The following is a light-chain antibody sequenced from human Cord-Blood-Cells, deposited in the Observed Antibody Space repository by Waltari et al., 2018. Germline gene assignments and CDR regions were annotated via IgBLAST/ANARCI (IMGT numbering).Light chain of an antibody. Sequence: DIQMTQSPSSLSASVGDSVTITCRASQSISSYLNWYQQKPGKAPKLLIYAASSLQSGVPSRFSGSGSGTDFTLTISSQQPEDFATYYCQQSYSTPRFTFGPGTKVDIK. CDR2: AAS. CDR3: QQSYSTPRFT. V-gene: IGKV1-39*01. J-gene: IGKJ3*01. CDR1: QSISSY.